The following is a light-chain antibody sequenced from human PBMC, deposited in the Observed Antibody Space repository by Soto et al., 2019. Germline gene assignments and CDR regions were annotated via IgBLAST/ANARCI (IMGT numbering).Light chain of an antibody. Sequence: QSALTQPASVSGSPGQSITISCAGSGCDVGNYDLLSWYQPIPGKAPKLIIFEVNRRPSGVSDRFSGSKSGNTASLTISRLQAEDEDDFFSCAYAGNGAWVFGGGTQLTVL. CDR2: EVN. CDR3: CAYAGNGAWV. J-gene: IGLJ7*01. CDR1: GCDVGNYDL. V-gene: IGLV2-23*02.